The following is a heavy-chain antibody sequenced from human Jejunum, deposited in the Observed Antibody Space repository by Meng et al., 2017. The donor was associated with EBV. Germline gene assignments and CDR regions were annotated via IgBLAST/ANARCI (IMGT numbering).Heavy chain of an antibody. CDR2: IHHSGST. J-gene: IGHJ4*02. V-gene: IGHV4-4*02. CDR3: ARDRGVEDY. D-gene: IGHD5-24*01. Sequence: LQLQEPGPGLGKPSGTLSLTCAVSGGSISTDNWWSWVRQPPGKGLEYIGEIHHSGSTKYNPSLKSRVTISVDKSYNHFSLKLSSVTAADTAVYYCARDRGVEDYWGQGTLVTVSS. CDR1: GGSISTDNW.